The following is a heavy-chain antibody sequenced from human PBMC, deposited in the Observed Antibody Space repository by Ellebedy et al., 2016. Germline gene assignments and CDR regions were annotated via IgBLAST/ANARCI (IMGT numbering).Heavy chain of an antibody. CDR3: ARETGRFDY. D-gene: IGHD1-14*01. Sequence: SETLSLTXTVSGYSISSGYYWGWIRQPPGKGLEWIGSIYHSENTYYNPSLKSRVTISVDTSKNQFSLKVSSVTAADTAVYYCARETGRFDYWGQGTLVTVSS. J-gene: IGHJ4*02. CDR2: IYHSENT. CDR1: GYSISSGYY. V-gene: IGHV4-38-2*02.